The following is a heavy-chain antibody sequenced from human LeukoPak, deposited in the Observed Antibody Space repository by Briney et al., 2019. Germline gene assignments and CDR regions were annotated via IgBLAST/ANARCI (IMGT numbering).Heavy chain of an antibody. D-gene: IGHD3-3*01. Sequence: SETLSLTCAVSGYSISSGYYWGWIRQPPGKGLEWIGSIYHSGSTYCNPSLKSRVTISVDTSKNQFSLKLSSVTAADTAVYYCARTIFGVVINAFDIWGQGTMVTVSS. CDR1: GYSISSGYY. J-gene: IGHJ3*02. CDR3: ARTIFGVVINAFDI. V-gene: IGHV4-38-2*01. CDR2: IYHSGST.